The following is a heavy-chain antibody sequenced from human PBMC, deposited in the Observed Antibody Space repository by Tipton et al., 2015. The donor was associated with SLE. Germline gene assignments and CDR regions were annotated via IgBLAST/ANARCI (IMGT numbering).Heavy chain of an antibody. J-gene: IGHJ2*01. CDR1: GGSFSGYY. D-gene: IGHD3-16*02. CDR2: IYYTGTTT. V-gene: IGHV4-59*04. CDR3: ASFIVGRVFFDP. Sequence: TLSLTCAVSGGSFSGYYWSWIRQSPGKGLEWIGSIYYTGTTTYYNSFLKSRVTMSVDTSKNQFSLKLTSVTAADTGVYYCASFIVGRVFFDPWGRGTLITVSS.